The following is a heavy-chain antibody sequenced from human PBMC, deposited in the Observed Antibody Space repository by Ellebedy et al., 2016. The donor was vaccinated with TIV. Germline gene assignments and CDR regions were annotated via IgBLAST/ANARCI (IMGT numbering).Heavy chain of an antibody. V-gene: IGHV1-18*04. D-gene: IGHD3-16*01. CDR1: RYTFTSYG. Sequence: AASVKVSCKASRYTFTSYGISWVRQAPGRGLEWMGWLSSYNGNTKYAQKFQGRVTMTTDTSTSTTYMELRGLRSDDTALYYCARIGGGVSGTSFDVWGQGTIVTVSS. CDR2: LSSYNGNT. CDR3: ARIGGGVSGTSFDV. J-gene: IGHJ3*01.